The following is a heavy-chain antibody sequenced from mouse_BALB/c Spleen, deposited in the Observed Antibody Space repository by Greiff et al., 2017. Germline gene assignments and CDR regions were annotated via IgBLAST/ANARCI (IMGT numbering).Heavy chain of an antibody. Sequence: EVQLQESGGGLVKPGGSLKLSCAASGFAFSSYDMSWVRQTPEKRLEWVAYISSGGGSTYYPDTVKGRFTISRDNAKNTLYLQMSSLKSEDTAMYYCARNYYGYDWYFDVWGAGTTVTVSS. CDR2: ISSGGGST. V-gene: IGHV5-12-1*01. J-gene: IGHJ1*01. CDR1: GFAFSSYD. D-gene: IGHD1-2*01. CDR3: ARNYYGYDWYFDV.